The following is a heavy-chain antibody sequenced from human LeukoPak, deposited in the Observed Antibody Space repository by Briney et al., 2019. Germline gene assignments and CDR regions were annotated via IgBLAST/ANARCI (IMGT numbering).Heavy chain of an antibody. D-gene: IGHD3-3*01. CDR3: AREISYDFWSGYSPFDY. CDR1: GGSISSYY. Sequence: NPSETLSLTCTVSGGSISSYYWSWIRQPAGKGLEWIGRIYTSGSTNYNPSLKSRVTMSVDTSKNQFSLKLSSVTAADTAVYYCAREISYDFWSGYSPFDYWGQGTLVTVSS. V-gene: IGHV4-4*07. CDR2: IYTSGST. J-gene: IGHJ4*02.